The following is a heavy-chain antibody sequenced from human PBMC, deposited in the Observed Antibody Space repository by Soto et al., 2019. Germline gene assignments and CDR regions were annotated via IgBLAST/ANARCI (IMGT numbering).Heavy chain of an antibody. J-gene: IGHJ2*01. CDR1: GASFTGYY. D-gene: IGHD2-15*01. CDR2: VSHSGTA. V-gene: IGHV4-34*01. Sequence: QVRLQQWGAGLLKPSETLSLTCAVYGASFTGYYWTWLRQSPGKGLEWIGEVSHSGTAKYNPSLKGRFTISLDTSKSQFSLELTSVTAADTAVYYCARYGGTAIWYFDIWGRGTSVSVSS. CDR3: ARYGGTAIWYFDI.